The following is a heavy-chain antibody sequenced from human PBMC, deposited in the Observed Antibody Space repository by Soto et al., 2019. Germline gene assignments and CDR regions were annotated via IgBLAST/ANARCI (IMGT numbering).Heavy chain of an antibody. CDR1: GGTFSSYA. D-gene: IGHD6-19*01. CDR3: ARDPGLAVAGYWFDP. Sequence: RASVKVSCKASGGTFSSYAISWVRQAPGQGLEWMGGIIPIFGTANYAQKFQGRVTITADESTSTAYMELSSLRSEDTAVYYCARDPGLAVAGYWFDPWGQGTLVTVSS. CDR2: IIPIFGTA. V-gene: IGHV1-69*13. J-gene: IGHJ5*02.